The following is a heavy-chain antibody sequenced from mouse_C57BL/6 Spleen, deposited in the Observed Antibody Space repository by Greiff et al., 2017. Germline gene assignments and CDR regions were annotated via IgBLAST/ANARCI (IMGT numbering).Heavy chain of an antibody. V-gene: IGHV1-59*01. CDR1: GYTFTSYW. CDR2: IDPSDSYT. D-gene: IGHD1-1*01. CDR3: ARRNYYYGSSYVGYFDV. Sequence: QVHVKQPGAELVRPGTSVKLSCKASGYTFTSYWMHWVKQRPGQGLEWIGVIDPSDSYTNYNQKFKGKATLTVDTSSSTAYMQLSSLTSEDSAVYYCARRNYYYGSSYVGYFDVWGTGTTVTVSS. J-gene: IGHJ1*03.